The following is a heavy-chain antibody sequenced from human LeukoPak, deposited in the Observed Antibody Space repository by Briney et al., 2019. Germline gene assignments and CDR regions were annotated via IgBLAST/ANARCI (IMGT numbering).Heavy chain of an antibody. CDR2: IYYSGNT. CDR3: ARTITIFGALGYFDY. D-gene: IGHD3-3*01. Sequence: NPSETLSLPCTVSGTSISSGAYSWSWVRQHPGKGLEWIAYIYYSGNTYYNPSLKRRVTISVDTSKNQFSLKLSSVTAADTAVYYCARTITIFGALGYFDYWGQGALVTVSS. CDR1: GTSISSGAYS. J-gene: IGHJ4*02. V-gene: IGHV4-31*03.